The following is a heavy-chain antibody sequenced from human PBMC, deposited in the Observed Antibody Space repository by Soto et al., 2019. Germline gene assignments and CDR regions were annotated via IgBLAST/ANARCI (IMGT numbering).Heavy chain of an antibody. CDR2: IYYSGST. Sequence: SETLSLTCTVSGGSISSSSYHWGWIRQPPGKGLEWIGYIYYSGSTNYNPSLKSRVTISVDTSKNQFSLKLSSVTAADTAVYYCATSGYSSGEFDYWGQGTLVTVSS. D-gene: IGHD6-19*01. J-gene: IGHJ4*02. CDR3: ATSGYSSGEFDY. CDR1: GGSISSSSYH. V-gene: IGHV4-61*05.